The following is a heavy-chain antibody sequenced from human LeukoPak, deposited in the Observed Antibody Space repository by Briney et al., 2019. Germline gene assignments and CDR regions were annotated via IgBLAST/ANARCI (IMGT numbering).Heavy chain of an antibody. D-gene: IGHD2-8*01. CDR3: TRRGRAPSNWFDP. V-gene: IGHV5-51*01. CDR1: GYSFTSYW. Sequence: GEPLEISCKGSGYSFTSYWIGWVRQMPGKGLGWMGIIYPGDFDTRYNPSFQGQVTISADTSINTAFLQWSSLRASDTAIYYCTRRGRAPSNWFDPWGQGTLVTVSS. J-gene: IGHJ5*02. CDR2: IYPGDFDT.